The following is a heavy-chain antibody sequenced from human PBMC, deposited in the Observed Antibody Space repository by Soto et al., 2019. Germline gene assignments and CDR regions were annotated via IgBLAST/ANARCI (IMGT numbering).Heavy chain of an antibody. CDR3: ARVDRWSGSYFLYWYFDL. D-gene: IGHD1-26*01. CDR2: INPNTGGA. J-gene: IGHJ2*01. Sequence: QVQLVQSGAEVKKPGASVKVSCKASGYTFTDYSMHWVRQAPGQGLEWMGRINPNTGGATYAQKFQGRVTMTRDTSISTAYMELSSLRSDDTALYYCARVDRWSGSYFLYWYFDLWGRGTLVTVSS. V-gene: IGHV1-2*02. CDR1: GYTFTDYS.